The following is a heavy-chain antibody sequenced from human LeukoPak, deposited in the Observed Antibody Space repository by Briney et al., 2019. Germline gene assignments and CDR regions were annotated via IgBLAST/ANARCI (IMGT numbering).Heavy chain of an antibody. CDR3: TTEESGSYYRRRFDY. V-gene: IGHV3-49*03. Sequence: GGSLRLSCTASGFTFGDYAMSWFRQAPGKGLEWVGFIRSKTDGGTTDYAAPVKGRFTISRDDSKNTLYLQMNSLKTEDTAVYYCTTEESGSYYRRRFDYWGQGTLVTVSS. D-gene: IGHD1-26*01. J-gene: IGHJ4*02. CDR2: IRSKTDGGTT. CDR1: GFTFGDYA.